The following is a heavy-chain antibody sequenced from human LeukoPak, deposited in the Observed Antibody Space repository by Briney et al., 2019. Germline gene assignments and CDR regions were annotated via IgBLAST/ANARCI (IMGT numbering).Heavy chain of an antibody. J-gene: IGHJ4*02. Sequence: PSETLSLTCTVSGGSISGYYWGWIRQPPGKGLEWIGYIYYSGITNYNPSLKSRVTISLDTSKSQFSLKLASVTAADTAVYYCARHGYCGAECYTYFDSWGQGTLVSVSS. D-gene: IGHD2-21*01. CDR3: ARHGYCGAECYTYFDS. CDR1: GGSISGYY. V-gene: IGHV4-59*08. CDR2: IYYSGIT.